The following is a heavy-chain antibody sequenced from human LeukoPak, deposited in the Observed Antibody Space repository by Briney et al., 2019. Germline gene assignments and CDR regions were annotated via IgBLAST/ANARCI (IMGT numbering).Heavy chain of an antibody. CDR1: GFSFSSYT. J-gene: IGHJ5*01. CDR3: GRQGRSYINPNWGWFDP. D-gene: IGHD3-16*01. CDR2: LSSTSSDK. Sequence: GGSLRLSCAASGFSFSSYTMNWVRQAPGKGLEWVSSLSSTSSDKRYAESVTGRFTISRDNPKNSVFLQMNSLRVEDTAVYYCGRQGRSYINPNWGWFDPWGQGTLVIVSS. V-gene: IGHV3-21*06.